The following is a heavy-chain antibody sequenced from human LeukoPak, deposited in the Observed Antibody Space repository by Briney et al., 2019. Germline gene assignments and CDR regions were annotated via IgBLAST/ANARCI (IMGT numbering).Heavy chain of an antibody. CDR1: GGSISSSSYY. J-gene: IGHJ4*02. Sequence: SETLSLTCTVSGGSISSSSYYWGWIRQPPGKGLEWIGSIYYSGSTYYNPSLKSRVTISVDTSKNQFSLKLSSVTAADTAVYYCARDAHCGGDCYSFDYWGQGTLVTVSS. D-gene: IGHD2-21*01. V-gene: IGHV4-39*02. CDR3: ARDAHCGGDCYSFDY. CDR2: IYYSGST.